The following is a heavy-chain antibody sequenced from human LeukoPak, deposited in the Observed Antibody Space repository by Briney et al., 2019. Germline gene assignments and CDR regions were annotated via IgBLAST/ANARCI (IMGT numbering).Heavy chain of an antibody. V-gene: IGHV3-23*01. J-gene: IGHJ4*02. Sequence: GGSLRLSCAASGFTFSSYAMSWVRQAPGKGLEWVSTIGGSAGSTYAADSVKGRFTISRDDSKNPLYLQMNSLRAEDTAVYYCANCNGWLPHNYWGQGTLVTVPS. CDR1: GFTFSSYA. D-gene: IGHD3-9*01. CDR3: ANCNGWLPHNY. CDR2: IGGSAGST.